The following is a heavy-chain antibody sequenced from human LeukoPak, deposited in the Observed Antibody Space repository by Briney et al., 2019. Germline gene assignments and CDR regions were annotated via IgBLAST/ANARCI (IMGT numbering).Heavy chain of an antibody. J-gene: IGHJ6*02. CDR2: ISYDGSNK. D-gene: IGHD6-19*01. Sequence: PGGSLRLSCAASGFTFSSYAMHWVRQAPGKGLEWMAVISYDGSNKYYADSVKGRFTISRDNSKNTLYLQMNSLRAEDTAVYYCARDLNSGSGWYSDYYYGMDVWGQGTTVTVSS. CDR3: ARDLNSGSGWYSDYYYGMDV. V-gene: IGHV3-30-3*01. CDR1: GFTFSSYA.